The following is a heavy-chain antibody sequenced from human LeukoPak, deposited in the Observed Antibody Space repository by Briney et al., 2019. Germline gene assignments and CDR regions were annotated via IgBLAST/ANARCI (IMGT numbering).Heavy chain of an antibody. D-gene: IGHD3-10*01. CDR1: GGSISSYY. Sequence: SETLSLTCTVSGGSISSYYWSWIRQPPGKGLEWIGYIYYSGSTNYNPSLKSRVTISVDTSKNQFSLKLSSVTAADTAVYYCARVHGSGSPDYWGQGTLVTVSS. J-gene: IGHJ4*02. CDR2: IYYSGST. CDR3: ARVHGSGSPDY. V-gene: IGHV4-59*01.